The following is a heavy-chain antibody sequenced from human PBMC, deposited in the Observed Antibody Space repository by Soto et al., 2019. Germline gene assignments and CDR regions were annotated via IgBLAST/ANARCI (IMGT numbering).Heavy chain of an antibody. V-gene: IGHV3-15*01. J-gene: IGHJ5*02. Sequence: PGGSLRLSCAASGFTFSNAWMSWVRQAPGKGLEWVGRIKSKADGGTTDYAAPVKGRFTISRDDSKNTLYLQMNSLKTEDTAVYYCTPYLGSGNWFDPWGQGTLVTVSS. CDR2: IKSKADGGTT. CDR1: GFTFSNAW. D-gene: IGHD3-10*01. CDR3: TPYLGSGNWFDP.